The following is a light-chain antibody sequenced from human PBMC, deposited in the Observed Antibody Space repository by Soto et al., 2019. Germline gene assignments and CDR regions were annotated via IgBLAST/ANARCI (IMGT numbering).Light chain of an antibody. CDR2: EVT. Sequence: QSALTQPASVSGSPGQSITISCTGTSSDVGRFNFVSWFQQHPGKAPKLLIYEVTKRPSGVSNRFSGSKSGNTASLTISGLQTEDEADYYFSSYTTRSTYVFRTGTKGTVL. J-gene: IGLJ1*01. CDR1: SSDVGRFNF. CDR3: SSYTTRSTYV. V-gene: IGLV2-14*01.